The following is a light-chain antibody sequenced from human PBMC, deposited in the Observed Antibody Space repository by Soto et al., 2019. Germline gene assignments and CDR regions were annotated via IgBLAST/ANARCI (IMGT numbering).Light chain of an antibody. CDR2: DAS. V-gene: IGKV1-16*02. CDR1: QGLSNY. J-gene: IGKJ5*01. Sequence: DIQMTQSPSSLSASVGDRVTITCRASQGLSNYLAWSQQKPGKAPKSLIYDASSLRSGVPSKFSGSGFGTEFTLTISSLQPEDFATYYCQQYSTYPITFGQGTRLEIK. CDR3: QQYSTYPIT.